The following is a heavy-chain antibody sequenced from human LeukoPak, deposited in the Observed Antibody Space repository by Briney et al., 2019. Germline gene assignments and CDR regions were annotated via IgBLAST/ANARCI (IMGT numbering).Heavy chain of an antibody. CDR1: GGSISSYY. J-gene: IGHJ4*02. CDR2: MYYRGNT. D-gene: IGHD6-13*01. V-gene: IGHV4-59*01. Sequence: SETLSLTCTVSGGSISSYYWSWIRQPPGKGLEWIGYMYYRGNTNYDPSLKSRVTISIDTPNNRFSLKLSSVTAADTAVYYCATGVHGIAAAGDYYFDYWGRGTLVTVSS. CDR3: ATGVHGIAAAGDYYFDY.